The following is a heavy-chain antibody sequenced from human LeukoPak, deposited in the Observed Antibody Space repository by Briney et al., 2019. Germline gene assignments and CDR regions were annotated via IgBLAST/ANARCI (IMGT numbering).Heavy chain of an antibody. V-gene: IGHV1-69*13. CDR3: ARETAAAGTGY. CDR1: GGTFSSYA. J-gene: IGHJ4*02. CDR2: IIPIFGTA. D-gene: IGHD6-13*01. Sequence: AASVKVSCKASGGTFSSYAISWVRQAPGQGLEWMGEIIPIFGTANYAQKFQGRVTITADESTSTAYMELSSLRSEDTAVYYCARETAAAGTGYWGQGTLVTVSS.